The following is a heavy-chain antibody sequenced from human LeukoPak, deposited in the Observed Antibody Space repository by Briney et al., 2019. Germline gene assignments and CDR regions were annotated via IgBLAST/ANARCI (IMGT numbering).Heavy chain of an antibody. J-gene: IGHJ4*02. D-gene: IGHD2-2*01. V-gene: IGHV4-39*01. CDR1: GGSISSSSYY. CDR3: TSQTDIVVVPAAINDY. Sequence: SETLSLTCTVSGGSISSSSYYWGWIRQPPGKGLEWIGSIYYSGSTYYNPSLKSRVTISVDTSKNQFSLKLSSVTAADTAVYYCTSQTDIVVVPAAINDYWGQGTLVTVSS. CDR2: IYYSGST.